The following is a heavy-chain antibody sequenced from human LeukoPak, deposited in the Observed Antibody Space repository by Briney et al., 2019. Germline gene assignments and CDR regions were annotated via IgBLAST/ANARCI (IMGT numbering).Heavy chain of an antibody. J-gene: IGHJ3*02. CDR2: IYHSGST. V-gene: IGHV4-30-2*01. CDR3: ARAFPFDDYGDPDAFDI. Sequence: PSETLSLTCTVSGGSIGSGGYYWSWIRQPQGKGLEWIGNIYHSGSTYYNPSLKSRVTISVDRSNNQFSLKLTSVTAADTAVYYCARAFPFDDYGDPDAFDIWGQGTMVTVSS. D-gene: IGHD4-17*01. CDR1: GGSIGSGGYY.